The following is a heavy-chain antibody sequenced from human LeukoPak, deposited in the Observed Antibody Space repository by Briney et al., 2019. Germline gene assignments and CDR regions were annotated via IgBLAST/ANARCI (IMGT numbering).Heavy chain of an antibody. Sequence: SVKVSCKASGGTFSSYAIGWVRQAPGQGLEWMGGIIPIFGTANYAQKFRGRVTITADKSTRTAYMELSSLRSEDTAVYYCARSKKNWNFDYWGQGTLVTVSS. V-gene: IGHV1-69*06. CDR1: GGTFSSYA. J-gene: IGHJ4*02. CDR3: ARSKKNWNFDY. D-gene: IGHD1-1*01. CDR2: IIPIFGTA.